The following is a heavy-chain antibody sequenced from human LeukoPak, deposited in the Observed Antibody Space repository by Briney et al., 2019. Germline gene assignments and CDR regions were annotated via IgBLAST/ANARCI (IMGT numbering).Heavy chain of an antibody. J-gene: IGHJ3*02. CDR1: GGSISSYY. V-gene: IGHV4-59*01. D-gene: IGHD3-22*01. Sequence: SETLSLTCTVSGGSISSYYWSWIQQPPGKGLEWIGYIYYSGSTNYNPSLKSRITISVDTSKNQFSLKLSSVTAADTAVYYCARYLSTYYYDSNGYYDAFDIWGQGTMVTVSS. CDR3: ARYLSTYYYDSNGYYDAFDI. CDR2: IYYSGST.